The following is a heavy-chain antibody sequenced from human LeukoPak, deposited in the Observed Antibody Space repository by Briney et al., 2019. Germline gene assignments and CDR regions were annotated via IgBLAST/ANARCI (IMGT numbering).Heavy chain of an antibody. J-gene: IGHJ1*01. Sequence: SETLSLTCSVCGDPVSRSDSYWDWIRQPPGKGLEWIGTIYYSGRTYYSPSLKSRVTMSVDPSNNQFSLNLRSVTAADTAVYYCARRRYYDGSGYLEWGQGTLLSVSS. D-gene: IGHD3-22*01. V-gene: IGHV4-39*01. CDR1: GDPVSRSDSY. CDR2: IYYSGRT. CDR3: ARRRYYDGSGYLE.